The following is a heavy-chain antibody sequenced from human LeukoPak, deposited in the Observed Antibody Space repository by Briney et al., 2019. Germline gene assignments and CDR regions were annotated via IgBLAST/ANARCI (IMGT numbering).Heavy chain of an antibody. CDR3: ARVVLTTVELGFDY. J-gene: IGHJ4*02. D-gene: IGHD4-11*01. CDR2: IYYSGST. V-gene: IGHV4-38-2*02. Sequence: SETLSLTCTVSGYSISSGYYWGWIRQPPGKGLGWIGYIYYSGSTYYNPSLKSRVTISVDTSKNQFSLRLSSVTAADTAVYYCARVVLTTVELGFDYWGQGSQVTVSS. CDR1: GYSISSGYY.